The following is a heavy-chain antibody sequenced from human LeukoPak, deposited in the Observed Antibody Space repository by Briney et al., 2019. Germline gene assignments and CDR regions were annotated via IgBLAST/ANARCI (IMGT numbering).Heavy chain of an antibody. V-gene: IGHV1-2*02. CDR3: ARENDSGWYRKAAFDY. CDR1: GYTFTGYY. D-gene: IGHD6-19*01. Sequence: ASVKVSCKASGYTFTGYYMHWVRQAPGQGLEWMGWINPNGGGTNYAQKFQGRVTLTRDTSISTAYMEVSRLESDDTAVYYCARENDSGWYRKAAFDYWGQGTLVTVTS. J-gene: IGHJ4*02. CDR2: INPNGGGT.